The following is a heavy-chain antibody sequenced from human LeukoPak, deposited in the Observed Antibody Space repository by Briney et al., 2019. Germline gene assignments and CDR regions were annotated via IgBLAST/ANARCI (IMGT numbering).Heavy chain of an antibody. V-gene: IGHV1-69*13. D-gene: IGHD2-21*02. CDR3: ARVAYCGGDCYSWFDP. J-gene: IGHJ5*02. Sequence: SVKVSCKASGGTFISYAISWVRQAPGQGLEWMGGIIPIFGTANYAQKFQGRVTITADESTSTAYMELSSLRSEDTAAYYCARVAYCGGDCYSWFDPWGQGTLVTVSS. CDR2: IIPIFGTA. CDR1: GGTFISYA.